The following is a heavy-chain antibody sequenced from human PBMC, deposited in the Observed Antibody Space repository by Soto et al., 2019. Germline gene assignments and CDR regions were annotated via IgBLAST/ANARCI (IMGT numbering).Heavy chain of an antibody. V-gene: IGHV2-5*02. CDR2: IYWDDDK. Sequence: QITLKESGPTVVKPTQTLTLTCTLSGFSLSTNEVSVGWIRQPPGKTLEWLALIYWDDDKRYSPSLKNRLTINKDTSKNQVVLTMTNMDPGYTATYYCAHRDGARFYFDYWGQGTLVTVTS. CDR1: GFSLSTNEVS. J-gene: IGHJ4*02. CDR3: AHRDGARFYFDY.